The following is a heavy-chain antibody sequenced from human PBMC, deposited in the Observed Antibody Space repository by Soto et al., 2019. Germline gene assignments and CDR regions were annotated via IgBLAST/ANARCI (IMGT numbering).Heavy chain of an antibody. D-gene: IGHD6-13*01. J-gene: IGHJ4*02. CDR2: IYYSGST. CDR1: GGSSRGGGYY. V-gene: IGHV4-61*08. CDR3: ARGLSSSWYGGFDY. Sequence: SETLSLTCTVAGGSSRGGGYYWSWVRQRPGKGLEWIGYIYYSGSTNYNPSLKSRVTISVDTSKNQFSLKLSSVTAADTAVYYCARGLSSSWYGGFDYWGQGTLVTGSS.